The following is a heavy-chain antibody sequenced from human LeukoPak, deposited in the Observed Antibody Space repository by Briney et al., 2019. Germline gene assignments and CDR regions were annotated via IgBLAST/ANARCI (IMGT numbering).Heavy chain of an antibody. V-gene: IGHV3-23*01. CDR3: AKIRAVDSSGYYKYYFDY. CDR2: ISGSGSDT. CDR1: GFTFSTFA. J-gene: IGHJ4*02. Sequence: RRSMRPSCAASGFTFSTFAMIWVRQAAGNGLEWVSAISGSGSDTYYADSVKGRFNISRDNTKNTLYLQMNSLRAEDTAVYYCAKIRAVDSSGYYKYYFDYWGQGTLVTVSS. D-gene: IGHD3-22*01.